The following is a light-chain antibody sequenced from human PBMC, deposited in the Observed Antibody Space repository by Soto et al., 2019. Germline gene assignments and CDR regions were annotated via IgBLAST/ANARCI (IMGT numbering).Light chain of an antibody. Sequence: SYELTQPLSVSVGLGQTARITWGGNNIGSKNVHWYQQKTGQAPVLVIYRDSNRPSGIPERFSGSNSGNTATLTISRAQAGDEADYYCQVWDSSTGGVFGGGTKLTV. CDR2: RDS. CDR1: NIGSKN. CDR3: QVWDSSTGGV. J-gene: IGLJ2*01. V-gene: IGLV3-9*01.